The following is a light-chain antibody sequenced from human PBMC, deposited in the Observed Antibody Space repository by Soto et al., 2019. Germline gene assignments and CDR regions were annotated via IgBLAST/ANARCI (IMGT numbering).Light chain of an antibody. V-gene: IGLV2-23*01. CDR3: GSFTRSDPWV. CDR2: EAS. CDR1: SSDVGNSNF. Sequence: QSALTQPASVSGSPGQSITVSCTGSSSDVGNSNFVSWYQHHPGKAPTLIIYEASKRPSGVSNRFSGSKSGNTASLTISGLQADDEADYYCGSFTRSDPWVVGGGTTLTVL. J-gene: IGLJ2*01.